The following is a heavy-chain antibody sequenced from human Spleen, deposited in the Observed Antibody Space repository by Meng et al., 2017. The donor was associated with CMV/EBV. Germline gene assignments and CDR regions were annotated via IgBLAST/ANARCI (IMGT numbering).Heavy chain of an antibody. CDR1: GYTFTNHY. D-gene: IGHD3-3*01. CDR2: INPSGGST. V-gene: IGHV1-46*01. J-gene: IGHJ6*02. Sequence: ASVKVSCKASGYTFTNHYIHWVRQAPGQGLEWMGIINPSGGSTNSIQKFQGRVTMTRDTSTSRVYMELRSLRSEDTAVYYCARDRDDFWSGYYESSRGYYYGMDVWGQGTTVTVSS. CDR3: ARDRDDFWSGYYESSRGYYYGMDV.